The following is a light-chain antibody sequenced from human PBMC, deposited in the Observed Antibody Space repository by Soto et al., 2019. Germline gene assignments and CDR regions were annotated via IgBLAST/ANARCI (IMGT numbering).Light chain of an antibody. V-gene: IGKV3D-20*02. Sequence: EIVLTQSPGTLSLSPGERATLSCRASQSVRSGYFAWYQQKPGKAPRRLIFGASFRATGIPDRLSGSGSGTDFTLTISSLEPEDFAVYYCQQRSNWLTFGGGTKVDIK. CDR1: QSVRSGY. CDR2: GAS. J-gene: IGKJ4*01. CDR3: QQRSNWLT.